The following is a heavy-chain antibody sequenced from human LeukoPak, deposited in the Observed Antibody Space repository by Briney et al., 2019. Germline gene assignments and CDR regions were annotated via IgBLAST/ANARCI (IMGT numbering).Heavy chain of an antibody. Sequence: PGGSLRLSCAASGFTFSSYSMNWVHQAPGKGLEWVSSISSSSNYIYYADSVKGRFTISRDNAKNSLYLQMNSLRAEDTAVYYCARDLGYVSSTVPLDYWGQGTLVTVSS. J-gene: IGHJ4*02. V-gene: IGHV3-21*01. D-gene: IGHD2-2*01. CDR1: GFTFSSYS. CDR3: ARDLGYVSSTVPLDY. CDR2: ISSSSNYI.